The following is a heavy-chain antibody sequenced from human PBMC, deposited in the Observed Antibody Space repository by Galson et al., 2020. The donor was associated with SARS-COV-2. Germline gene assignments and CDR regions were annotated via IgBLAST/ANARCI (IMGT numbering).Heavy chain of an antibody. D-gene: IGHD6-13*01. J-gene: IGHJ4*02. CDR1: GDSITSNSAA. CDR2: TYYRSQWYN. Sequence: SQTLSLTCAIPGDSITSNSAAWHWIRQSPSRGLEWLGRTYYRSQWYNDYAVSVTGRMTINPETSKNQFSLQLNSVTPEDTAVYYCARSSTGTAAAFDFWGQGTLLTVSS. CDR3: ARSSTGTAAAFDF. V-gene: IGHV6-1*01.